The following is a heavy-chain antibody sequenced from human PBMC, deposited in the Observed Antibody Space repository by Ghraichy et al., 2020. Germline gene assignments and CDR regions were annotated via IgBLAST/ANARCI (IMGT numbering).Heavy chain of an antibody. D-gene: IGHD1-26*01. CDR2: ISRSGTST. V-gene: IGHV3-23*01. Sequence: LSLTCAASGFTFYSYAMSWVRQAPGKGLEWVSGISRSGTSTYYADSVKGRFTISRDNSKSTLNLQMNSLRAEDTAVYYCAKDRREGGATPSEFDMWGQGTMVTVSS. J-gene: IGHJ3*02. CDR1: GFTFYSYA. CDR3: AKDRREGGATPSEFDM.